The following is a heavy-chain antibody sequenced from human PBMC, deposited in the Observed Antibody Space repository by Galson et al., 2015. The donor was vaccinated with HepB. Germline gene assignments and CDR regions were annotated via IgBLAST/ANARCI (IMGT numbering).Heavy chain of an antibody. Sequence: SLRLSCAASGFTFSNYGMHWVRQAPGKGLEWVAVIASDGSDEYYADSVKGRFTISRDNSGNMSYLHMNSLRPEDTAVYYCSKVAREWLVAHYFDRWGQGTLVTVSS. CDR1: GFTFSNYG. D-gene: IGHD6-19*01. CDR2: IASDGSDE. V-gene: IGHV3-30*18. CDR3: SKVAREWLVAHYFDR. J-gene: IGHJ4*02.